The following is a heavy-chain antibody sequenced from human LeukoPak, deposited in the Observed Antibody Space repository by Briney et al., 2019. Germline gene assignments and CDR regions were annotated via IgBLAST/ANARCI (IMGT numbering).Heavy chain of an antibody. CDR1: GYSFTSNW. J-gene: IGHJ4*02. CDR2: IYPSDSDT. Sequence: GESLKISCKGSGYSFTSNWIGWVRQMPGRGLEWMGIIYPSDSDTRYSPSFQGQVTISADKSINTAYLQWSSLKASDTAMYYCARHKRSLPYDFWGQGTLVTVSS. CDR3: ARHKRSLPYDF. D-gene: IGHD3-3*01. V-gene: IGHV5-51*01.